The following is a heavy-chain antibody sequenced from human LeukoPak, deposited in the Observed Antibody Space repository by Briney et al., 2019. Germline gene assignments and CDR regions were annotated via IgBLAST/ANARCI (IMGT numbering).Heavy chain of an antibody. Sequence: SSVKVSCKASGGTFNSYAISWVRQAPGQGLEWMGRIIPILGIANYAQKFQGRVTITADKSTSTAYMELSSLRSEDTAVYYCAREALTRYYYDSSGYYNYWGQGTLVTVSS. CDR2: IIPILGIA. CDR1: GGTFNSYA. V-gene: IGHV1-69*04. J-gene: IGHJ4*02. D-gene: IGHD3-22*01. CDR3: AREALTRYYYDSSGYYNY.